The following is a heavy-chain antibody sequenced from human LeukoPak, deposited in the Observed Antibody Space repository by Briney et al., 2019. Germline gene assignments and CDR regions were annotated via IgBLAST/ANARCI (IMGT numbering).Heavy chain of an antibody. CDR3: ARGLWFGDENPPYFDY. J-gene: IGHJ4*02. CDR2: IYTSGTT. Sequence: PSETLSLTCAVYGGSFGNYYWSWIRQPAGKGLEWIGRIYTSGTTNYNPSLKSRVTISIDTSKNQFSLKLSSVTAADTAVYYCARGLWFGDENPPYFDYWGQGTLVTVSS. CDR1: GGSFGNYY. V-gene: IGHV4-59*10. D-gene: IGHD3-10*01.